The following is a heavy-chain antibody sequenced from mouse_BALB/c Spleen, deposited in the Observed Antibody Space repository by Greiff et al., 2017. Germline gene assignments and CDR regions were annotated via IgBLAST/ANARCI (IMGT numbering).Heavy chain of an antibody. CDR2: IAPGSGST. J-gene: IGHJ2*01. CDR1: GYTFTNYW. CDR3: AREGLGGCFDY. Sequence: DLVKPGASVKLSCKASGYTFTNYWLNWIKQRPGQGLEWIGRIAPGSGSTYYNEMFKGKATLTVDTSSSTAYIQLSSLSSEDSAVYFCAREGLGGCFDYWGQGTTLTVSS. D-gene: IGHD3-3*01. V-gene: IGHV1S41*01.